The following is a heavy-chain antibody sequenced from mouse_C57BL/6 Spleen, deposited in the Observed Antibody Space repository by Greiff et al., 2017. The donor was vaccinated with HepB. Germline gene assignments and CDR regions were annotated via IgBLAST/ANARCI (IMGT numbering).Heavy chain of an antibody. J-gene: IGHJ2*01. V-gene: IGHV1-61*01. CDR2: IYPSDSET. Sequence: QVQLQQPGAELVRPGSSVKLSCKASGYTFTSYWMDWVKQRPGQGLEWIGNIYPSDSETNYNQKFKDKATLTVDKSSSTAYMQLSSLTSEDSAVYYCARALIRRDYFDYWGQGPTLTVSS. CDR1: GYTFTSYW. CDR3: ARALIRRDYFDY.